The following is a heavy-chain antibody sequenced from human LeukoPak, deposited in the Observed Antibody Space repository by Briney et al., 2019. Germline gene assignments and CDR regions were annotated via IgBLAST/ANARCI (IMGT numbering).Heavy chain of an antibody. CDR3: ARHYVSGSYLYGY. CDR1: GFTFSRYG. CDR2: IWYDGSNK. Sequence: PGRSLRLSCAVSGFTFSRYGMHWVRQAPGKGLEWVAVIWYDGSNKYYADSVKGRFTISRDNSKNTLYLQMNSLRAEDTAVYYCARHYVSGSYLYGYWGQGTLVTVSS. D-gene: IGHD3-10*01. V-gene: IGHV3-33*01. J-gene: IGHJ4*02.